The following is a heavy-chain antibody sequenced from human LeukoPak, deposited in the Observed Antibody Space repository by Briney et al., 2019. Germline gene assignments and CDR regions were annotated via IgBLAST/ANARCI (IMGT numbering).Heavy chain of an antibody. D-gene: IGHD3-10*01. CDR1: GFSISNDW. CDR2: VKSRSAGETT. Sequence: GGSLRLSCAASGFSISNDWMSWVRQAPGKGLEWVARVKSRSAGETTDYAAPVKGRFTILRDDSKNTLYLQMNSLKTEDTAVYYCTLIQGWGSGSYYRDFWGQGTLVTVSS. V-gene: IGHV3-15*01. CDR3: TLIQGWGSGSYYRDF. J-gene: IGHJ4*02.